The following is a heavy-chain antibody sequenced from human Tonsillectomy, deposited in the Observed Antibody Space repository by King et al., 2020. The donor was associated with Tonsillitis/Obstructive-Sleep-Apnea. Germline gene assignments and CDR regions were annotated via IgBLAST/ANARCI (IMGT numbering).Heavy chain of an antibody. CDR3: APGLSYYDSSGYS. Sequence: VQLVESGGGLVQPGGSLRLSCAASGFTFSSYAMTWVRQAPGKGLEWVSGIRDSAGSIFYADSGKGRFTISRDNSKNTLFLQMNSLRAEDTAIYYCAPGLSYYDSSGYSWGQGTLVTVSS. CDR2: IRDSAGSI. CDR1: GFTFSSYA. V-gene: IGHV3-23*04. J-gene: IGHJ4*02. D-gene: IGHD3-22*01.